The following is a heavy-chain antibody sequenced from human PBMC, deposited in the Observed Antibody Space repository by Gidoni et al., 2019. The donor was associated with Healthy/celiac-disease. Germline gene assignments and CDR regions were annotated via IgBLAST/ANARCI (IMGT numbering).Heavy chain of an antibody. CDR1: GFTFSSYS. Sequence: EVQLVESGGGLVKPGGSLRLSCASSGFTFSSYSMNWVRKAPGKGPEWVSSISSSSSYIYYADSVKGRFTISRDNAKNSLYLQMNSLRAEDTAVYYCARDLRITMVRGVPGYWGQGTLVTVSS. J-gene: IGHJ4*02. CDR3: ARDLRITMVRGVPGY. D-gene: IGHD3-10*01. CDR2: ISSSSSYI. V-gene: IGHV3-21*01.